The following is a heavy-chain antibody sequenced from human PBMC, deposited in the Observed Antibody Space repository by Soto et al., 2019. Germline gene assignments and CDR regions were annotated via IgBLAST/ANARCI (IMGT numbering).Heavy chain of an antibody. Sequence: ASVKVSCKASGYTFISYDINWVRQATGQGLEWMGWMNPNSGNTGYAQKFQGRVTMTRNTSISTAYMELSSLRSEDTAVYYCAGIAVAGIPPGQLVDYWGQGTLVTVSS. CDR3: AGIAVAGIPPGQLVDY. CDR2: MNPNSGNT. J-gene: IGHJ4*02. V-gene: IGHV1-8*01. D-gene: IGHD6-19*01. CDR1: GYTFISYD.